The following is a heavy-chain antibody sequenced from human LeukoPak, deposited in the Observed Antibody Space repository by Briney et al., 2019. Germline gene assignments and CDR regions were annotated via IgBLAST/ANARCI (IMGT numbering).Heavy chain of an antibody. CDR2: ISSSGTYI. V-gene: IGHV3-21*01. CDR3: ARDLAVAGKY. Sequence: KPGGSPRLSCAASGFTFSSYSMNWVRQAPGKGLEWVSSISSSGTYIYYADSVKGRFTISRDNARNSLYLQMNSLRAEDTAVYYCARDLAVAGKYWGQGTLVTVSS. CDR1: GFTFSSYS. D-gene: IGHD6-19*01. J-gene: IGHJ4*02.